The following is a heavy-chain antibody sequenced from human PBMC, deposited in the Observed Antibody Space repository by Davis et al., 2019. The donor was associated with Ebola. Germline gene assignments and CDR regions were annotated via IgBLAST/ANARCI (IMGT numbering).Heavy chain of an antibody. V-gene: IGHV4-31*03. J-gene: IGHJ3*02. CDR1: GGSISSGGYY. CDR3: ARRERDAFDI. CDR2: IYYSGST. Sequence: MPSETLSLTCTVSGGSISSGGYYWSWIRQHPGKGLEWIGYIYYSGSTYYNPSLKSRVTISVDTSKNQFSLKLNSVTAEDTAIYYCARRERDAFDIWGQGAMVTVSS.